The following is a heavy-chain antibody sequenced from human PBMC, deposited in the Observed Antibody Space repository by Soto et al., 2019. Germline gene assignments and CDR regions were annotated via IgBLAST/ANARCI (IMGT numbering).Heavy chain of an antibody. Sequence: QVQLQESGPGLVKPSETLSLTCTVSGGSISSYYWSWIRQPPGEGLEWIGYIFYSGSTNYNPSLKSRVTISLDTSKNQFSLKLSSVTAADTAVYYCAREGVSSGWYYYYAMDVWGQGTTVTVSS. CDR2: IFYSGST. CDR1: GGSISSYY. V-gene: IGHV4-59*01. D-gene: IGHD6-25*01. CDR3: AREGVSSGWYYYYAMDV. J-gene: IGHJ6*02.